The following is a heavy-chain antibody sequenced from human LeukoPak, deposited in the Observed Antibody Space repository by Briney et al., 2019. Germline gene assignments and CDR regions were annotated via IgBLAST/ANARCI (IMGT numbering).Heavy chain of an antibody. CDR1: GFTFGDYA. V-gene: IGHV3-49*04. CDR2: ITRRTDARTT. Sequence: PGGSLRPSCTGSGFTFGDYAMSGGRQAPEEGLERVVFITRRTDARTTEYAAAVKARFTVSRDSSKCIAHRQLNTPKTDDTAGYYCTRVRSWGYFDYWGEGALVAVSS. J-gene: IGHJ4*02. D-gene: IGHD7-27*01. CDR3: TRVRSWGYFDY.